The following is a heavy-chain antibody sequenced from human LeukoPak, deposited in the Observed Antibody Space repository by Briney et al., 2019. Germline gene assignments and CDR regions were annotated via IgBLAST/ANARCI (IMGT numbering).Heavy chain of an antibody. CDR1: GHRFPNYW. D-gene: IGHD1-1*01. V-gene: IGHV5-51*01. Sequence: GESLKISCKGSGHRFPNYWIGWVRQMPGKGLEWVGIIYPGDSDTRYSPSFQGQVTISADKSISTAYLQWSSLKASDTAMYYCARRGSGTSIDYWGQGTLVTVSS. CDR3: ARRGSGTSIDY. CDR2: IYPGDSDT. J-gene: IGHJ4*02.